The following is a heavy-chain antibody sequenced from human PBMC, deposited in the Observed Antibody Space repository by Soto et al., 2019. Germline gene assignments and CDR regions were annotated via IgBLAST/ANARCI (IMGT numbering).Heavy chain of an antibody. Sequence: GEAQSRSYEASGVRFRRDYRSWLPPAPGKGLEWLSYSSNSGTYTRYADSVKGRFSISRDNAKNSLYLQINSLRGEDTATYYCARSGDNYHVLDYWGQGTPVTGSS. V-gene: IGHV3-11*06. D-gene: IGHD3-10*02. J-gene: IGHJ4*02. CDR2: SSNSGTYT. CDR1: GVRFRRDY. CDR3: ARSGDNYHVLDY.